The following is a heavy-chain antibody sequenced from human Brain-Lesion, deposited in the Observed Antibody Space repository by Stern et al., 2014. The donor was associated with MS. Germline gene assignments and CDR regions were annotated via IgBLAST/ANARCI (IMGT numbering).Heavy chain of an antibody. J-gene: IGHJ3*01. V-gene: IGHV4-39*01. D-gene: IGHD3/OR15-3a*01. CDR1: GGSVSSNRYY. Sequence: QLQLQESGPGLVKPSETLSLTCSISGGSVSSNRYYWGWIRQPPGKGLEWIGIIYYSGATFYNPSLKSRVSISMDTPKNQFPLSRSSVTAADTAVYYCGRAGLDDTFDVWGQGTMVTVSS. CDR3: GRAGLDDTFDV. CDR2: IYYSGAT.